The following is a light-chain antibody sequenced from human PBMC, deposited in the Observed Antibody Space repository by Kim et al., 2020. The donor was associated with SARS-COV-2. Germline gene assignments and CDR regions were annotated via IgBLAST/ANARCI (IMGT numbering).Light chain of an antibody. Sequence: VTPGERATLSCRASQSVTNNLAWYQQKPGQAPRLLIYGASTRATGIPARFSGSGSGTEFTLTISSLQSADFAVYYCQQYNNWPGTFGQGTKVDIK. V-gene: IGKV3-15*01. CDR3: QQYNNWPGT. CDR2: GAS. J-gene: IGKJ1*01. CDR1: QSVTNN.